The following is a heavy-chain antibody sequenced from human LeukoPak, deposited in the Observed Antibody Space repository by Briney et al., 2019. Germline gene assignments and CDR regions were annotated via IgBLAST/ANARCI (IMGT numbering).Heavy chain of an antibody. CDR1: GGSISSYY. D-gene: IGHD1-26*01. CDR2: IYTSGST. V-gene: IGHV4-4*07. J-gene: IGHJ4*02. CDR3: AREAVRIVGATTFDY. Sequence: SETLSLTCTVSGGSISSYYWSWIRQPAGKGLEWIGRIYTSGSTNYNPSLKSRVTMSVDTSKNQFSLKLSSVTAADTAVYYCAREAVRIVGATTFDYWGQGTLVTVSS.